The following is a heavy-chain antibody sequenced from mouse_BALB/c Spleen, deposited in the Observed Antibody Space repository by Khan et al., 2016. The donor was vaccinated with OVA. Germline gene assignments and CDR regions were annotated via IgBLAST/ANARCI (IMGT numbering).Heavy chain of an antibody. J-gene: IGHJ3*01. V-gene: IGHV1-85*01. Sequence: QVQLKESGAELVKPGASVKLSCKASGYTFTSYDINWVRQRPEQGLEWIGWMFPGDGSTKYHENFKGKATLTTDKSSSTAHLQLSRLTSEASGAYFCARGAAGGFAYWGQGTPVTVSA. CDR2: MFPGDGST. CDR3: ARGAAGGFAY. CDR1: GYTFTSYD.